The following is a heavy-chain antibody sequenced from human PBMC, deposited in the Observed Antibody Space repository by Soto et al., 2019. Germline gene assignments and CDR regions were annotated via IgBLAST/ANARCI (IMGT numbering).Heavy chain of an antibody. CDR2: MGGSGVST. Sequence: GALRLSCAASVFTFSSYDMSWVLPAPGKGLEWVSAMGGSGVSTYYASSVKGRFTTSKDNSKNSMYVQMNSLRAEETAVYYCARRGTGNIVVVTASYYFDLWGQGTLVTVSS. CDR3: ARRGTGNIVVVTASYYFDL. V-gene: IGHV3-23*01. J-gene: IGHJ4*02. CDR1: VFTFSSYD. D-gene: IGHD2-21*02.